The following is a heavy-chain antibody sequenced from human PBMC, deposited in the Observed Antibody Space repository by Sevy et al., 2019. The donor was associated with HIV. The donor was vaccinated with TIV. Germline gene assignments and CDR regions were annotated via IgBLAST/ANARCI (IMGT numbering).Heavy chain of an antibody. D-gene: IGHD3-22*01. Sequence: APVKVSCKVSGYTLTEFSMHWVRQAPGKGLEWMGSFDPEDGNTVYAQKFQGRVTMTEDTSTDTAYMELSSLRSEDTAMYYCATTKDYYDSSGYPFDYWGHGTLVTVSS. CDR2: FDPEDGNT. CDR3: ATTKDYYDSSGYPFDY. J-gene: IGHJ4*01. CDR1: GYTLTEFS. V-gene: IGHV1-24*01.